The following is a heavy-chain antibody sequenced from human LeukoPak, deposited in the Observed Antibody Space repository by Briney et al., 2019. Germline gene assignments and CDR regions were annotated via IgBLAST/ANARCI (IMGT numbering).Heavy chain of an antibody. Sequence: GGSLRLSCAASGYNFKNYGIHWVRQPPGKGLEWVAVISHDAYNKHYADSVKGRFTISRDNSDTVYLQMISLRAEDTAVYYCAEDPSLLPYSGYVPPDYWGQGTLVTVSS. V-gene: IGHV3-30*18. J-gene: IGHJ4*02. CDR1: GYNFKNYG. CDR2: ISHDAYNK. D-gene: IGHD5-12*01. CDR3: AEDPSLLPYSGYVPPDY.